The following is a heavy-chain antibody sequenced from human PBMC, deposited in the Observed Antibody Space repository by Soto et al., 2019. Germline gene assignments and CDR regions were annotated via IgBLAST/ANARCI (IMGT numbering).Heavy chain of an antibody. CDR3: ARLYSSGWYGQGRY. CDR2: INWNGGST. V-gene: IGHV3-20*04. CDR1: GFTFDDYG. Sequence: GGSLRLSCAASGFTFDDYGMSWVRQAPGKGLEWVSGINWNGGSTGYADSVKGRFTISRDNAKNSLYLQMNSLRAEGTALYYCARLYSSGWYGQGRYWGQGTLVTVSS. J-gene: IGHJ4*02. D-gene: IGHD6-19*01.